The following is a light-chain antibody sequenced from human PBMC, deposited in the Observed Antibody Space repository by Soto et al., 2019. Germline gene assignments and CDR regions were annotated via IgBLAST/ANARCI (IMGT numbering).Light chain of an antibody. J-gene: IGLJ1*01. CDR1: SSDVGGYDY. Sequence: QSALTQPASVSGSPGQSITISCTGTSSDVGGYDYVSWYQLHPGKAPKLMIFEVSNRPSGVSYRFSGSKSGNTASLTISGLQGEDEADYFCSSYSISTAYLFGTGTKLTVL. V-gene: IGLV2-14*01. CDR3: SSYSISTAYL. CDR2: EVS.